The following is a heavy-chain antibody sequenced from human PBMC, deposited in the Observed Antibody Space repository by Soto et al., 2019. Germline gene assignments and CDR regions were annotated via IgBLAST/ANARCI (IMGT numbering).Heavy chain of an antibody. CDR2: ISYDGSNK. Sequence: GGSLRLSCAASGFTFSSYAMHWVRQAPGKGLEWVAVISYDGSNKYYADSVKGRFTISRDNSKNTLYLQMNSLRAEDTAVYYCARDFFGMDVWGQGTTVTVSS. J-gene: IGHJ6*02. V-gene: IGHV3-30-3*01. CDR1: GFTFSSYA. CDR3: ARDFFGMDV.